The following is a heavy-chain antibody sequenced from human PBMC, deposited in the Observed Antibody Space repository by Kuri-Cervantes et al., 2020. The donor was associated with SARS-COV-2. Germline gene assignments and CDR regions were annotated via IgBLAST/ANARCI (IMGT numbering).Heavy chain of an antibody. D-gene: IGHD3-10*01. J-gene: IGHJ6*03. CDR3: ARVAGEGPIYYYYMDV. CDR1: GFTFSSYG. CDR2: ISGSGSYI. V-gene: IGHV3-21*01. Sequence: GESLKISCAASGFTFSSYGMHWVRQAPGKALEWVSSISGSGSYIYYADSMKGRFTISKESGENSLYLHMNSLRGDDTAVYYCARVAGEGPIYYYYMDVWGKGTTVTVSS.